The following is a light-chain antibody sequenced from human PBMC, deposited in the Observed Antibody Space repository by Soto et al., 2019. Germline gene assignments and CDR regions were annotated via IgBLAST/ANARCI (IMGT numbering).Light chain of an antibody. CDR3: QQYVSSPSWG. J-gene: IGKJ1*01. V-gene: IGKV3-20*01. Sequence: EIVLTQSPGTLSLSPGERATLSCRASQSVSSSYLAWYQQKPGQAPRLLIYGASSRATGIPDRFSGSGSGTDFTLTISRLEPEDFAVYYCQQYVSSPSWGFGHGTKVDIK. CDR2: GAS. CDR1: QSVSSSY.